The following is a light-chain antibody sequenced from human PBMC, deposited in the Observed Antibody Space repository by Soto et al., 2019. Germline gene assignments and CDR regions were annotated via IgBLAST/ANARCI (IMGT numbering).Light chain of an antibody. CDR1: QSVSSN. Sequence: EIVMTQSPATLSASPGERATLSCRASQSVSSNLAWYQQKPGQAPRLLMYGASTRATGIPDRFSGSGSGTEFNLTISSLQTVHIAVYLCQQHNNRPTWTFGQGTKVEIK. V-gene: IGKV3-15*01. CDR3: QQHNNRPTWT. J-gene: IGKJ1*01. CDR2: GAS.